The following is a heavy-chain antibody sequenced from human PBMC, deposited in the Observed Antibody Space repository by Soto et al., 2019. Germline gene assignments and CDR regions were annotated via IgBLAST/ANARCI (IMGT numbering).Heavy chain of an antibody. V-gene: IGHV3-23*01. CDR3: AKDRAPPPYSSGSNY. J-gene: IGHJ4*02. Sequence: PVGSLRLSCAASGFTFSSYAMSWVRQAPGKGLEWVSAISGSGGSTYYADSVKGRFTISRDNSKNTLYLQMNSLRAEDTAVYYCAKDRAPPPYSSGSNYWGQGTLVTVSS. CDR2: ISGSGGST. CDR1: GFTFSSYA. D-gene: IGHD3-22*01.